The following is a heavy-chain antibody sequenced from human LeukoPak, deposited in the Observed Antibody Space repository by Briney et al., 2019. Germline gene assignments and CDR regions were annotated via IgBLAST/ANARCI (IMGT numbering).Heavy chain of an antibody. D-gene: IGHD3-3*01. CDR2: IIPIFGTA. Sequence: SVKVSCKASGGTFSSYAISWVRQAPGQGLEWMGGIIPIFGTANYAQKFQGRVTITTDESTSTAYMELSSLRSEDTAVYYCAREITIFEGPAVTHDAFDIWGQGTMVTVSS. CDR1: GGTFSSYA. V-gene: IGHV1-69*05. CDR3: AREITIFEGPAVTHDAFDI. J-gene: IGHJ3*02.